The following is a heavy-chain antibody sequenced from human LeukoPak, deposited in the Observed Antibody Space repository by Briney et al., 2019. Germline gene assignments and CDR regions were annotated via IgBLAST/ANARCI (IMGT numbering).Heavy chain of an antibody. J-gene: IGHJ4*02. D-gene: IGHD2-15*01. CDR2: IYPGGSDT. Sequence: GESLKISCKGSGYSFANYWIGWVRQMPEKGLEWMGIIYPGGSDTRYNPSFQGQVTISADKSISTAYLSWSSLKASDTAMYYCALNPRGYCSGGSCYIGYWGRRTLVTVSS. CDR3: ALNPRGYCSGGSCYIGY. CDR1: GYSFANYW. V-gene: IGHV5-51*01.